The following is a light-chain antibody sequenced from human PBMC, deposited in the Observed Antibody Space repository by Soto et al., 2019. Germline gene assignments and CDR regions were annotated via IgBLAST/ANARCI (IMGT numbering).Light chain of an antibody. V-gene: IGLV2-23*01. CDR2: EGS. J-gene: IGLJ2*01. CDR3: CSYAGSSTWVV. Sequence: QCVLNQPASGSGSPGQSIIIFCTGTSSDVGSYNLVSWYQQHPGKAPKLMIYEGSKRPSGVSNRFSGSKSGNTASLTISGLQAEDEADYYCCSYAGSSTWVVFGGGTQLTVL. CDR1: SSDVGSYNL.